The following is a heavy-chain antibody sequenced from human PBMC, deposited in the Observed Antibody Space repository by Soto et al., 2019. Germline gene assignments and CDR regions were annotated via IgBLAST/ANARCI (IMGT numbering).Heavy chain of an antibody. J-gene: IGHJ4*02. CDR3: AKNWHWGSLVQ. CDR1: GDSISTDY. Sequence: PSETLSLTCTVSGDSISTDYWSWIRQSPGKGLEWIGFIYYGGSTNYNPSLKSRVTISVDTPKNQFSLKLSSVTAADTAVYYCAKNWHWGSLVQWGQGTLVTVSS. CDR2: IYYGGST. D-gene: IGHD7-27*01. V-gene: IGHV4-59*08.